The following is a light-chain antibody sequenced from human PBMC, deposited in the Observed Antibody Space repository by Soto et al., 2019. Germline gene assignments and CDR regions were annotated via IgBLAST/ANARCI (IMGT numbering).Light chain of an antibody. Sequence: EIVLTQSPATLSLSPGERATLSCRASQSVSSYLAWYQQKPGQAPRLLIYVASNRATGIPARFSGSGSGTDFTITISSLEPEDFAVYYCQQRTTFGQGTKLEIK. V-gene: IGKV3-11*01. CDR2: VAS. CDR1: QSVSSY. J-gene: IGKJ2*01. CDR3: QQRTT.